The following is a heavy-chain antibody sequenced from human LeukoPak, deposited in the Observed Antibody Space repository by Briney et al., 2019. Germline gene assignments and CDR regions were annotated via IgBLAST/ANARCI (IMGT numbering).Heavy chain of an antibody. D-gene: IGHD3-3*01. CDR2: ISGSNSYI. J-gene: IGHJ4*02. V-gene: IGHV3-21*01. CDR1: GFTFSSYT. Sequence: GGSLRLSCAASGFTFSSYTMHWIRQAPGKGLEWVSSISGSNSYIFYADSVKGRFTVSRDNAKDSLYLQMNSLRAEDTAVYYCARDTRGYFDYWGQGTLVTVSS. CDR3: ARDTRGYFDY.